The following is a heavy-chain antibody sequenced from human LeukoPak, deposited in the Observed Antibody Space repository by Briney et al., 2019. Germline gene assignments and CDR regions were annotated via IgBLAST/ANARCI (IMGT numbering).Heavy chain of an antibody. D-gene: IGHD6-13*01. Sequence: GGSLRLSCAASGFTFSSYWMSWVRQAPGKGLEWVANIKQDGSEKYYVDSVKGRFTISRDNAKNSLYLQMNSLRAEDTAVYYCARHQQLNRLYNWFDPWGQGTLVTVSS. CDR1: GFTFSSYW. CDR2: IKQDGSEK. V-gene: IGHV3-7*01. CDR3: ARHQQLNRLYNWFDP. J-gene: IGHJ5*02.